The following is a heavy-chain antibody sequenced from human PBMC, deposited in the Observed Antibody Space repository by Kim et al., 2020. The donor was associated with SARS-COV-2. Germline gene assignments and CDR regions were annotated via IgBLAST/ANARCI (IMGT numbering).Heavy chain of an antibody. CDR1: GFTFSSYG. CDR2: IWYDGSNK. D-gene: IGHD1-26*01. Sequence: GGSLRLSCAASGFTFSSYGMHWVRQAPGKGLEWVAVIWYDGSNKYYADSVKGRFTISRDNSKNTLYLQMNSLRAEDTAVYYCAISGGRVTPCDYWGQGTLVTVFS. CDR3: AISGGRVTPCDY. J-gene: IGHJ4*02. V-gene: IGHV3-33*01.